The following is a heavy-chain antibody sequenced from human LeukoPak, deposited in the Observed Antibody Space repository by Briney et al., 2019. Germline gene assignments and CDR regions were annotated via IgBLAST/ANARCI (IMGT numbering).Heavy chain of an antibody. D-gene: IGHD3-22*01. CDR3: TKGYYEPFDY. Sequence: SETLSLTCAVSGESFNGYYWTWIRQSPGKGLEWIGCISDSGTTYYNPSLKSRVTISLDTSKNHFSLKLTSVTAADTAVYFCTKGYYEPFDYWGQGMMVTVSS. CDR1: GESFNGYY. J-gene: IGHJ4*02. CDR2: ISDSGTT. V-gene: IGHV4-59*01.